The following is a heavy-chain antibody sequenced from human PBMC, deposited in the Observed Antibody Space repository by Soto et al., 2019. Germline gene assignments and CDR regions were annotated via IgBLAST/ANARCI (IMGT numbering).Heavy chain of an antibody. D-gene: IGHD3-9*01. Sequence: SETLFLTCAVYGGSFSGYYWSWIRQPPGKGLEWIGEINHSGSTNYNPSLKSRVTISVDTSKNQFSLKLSSVTAADTAVYYCARGPRTMYYDILTGYYRVWFDPWGQGTLVTVSS. CDR2: INHSGST. CDR3: ARGPRTMYYDILTGYYRVWFDP. V-gene: IGHV4-34*01. CDR1: GGSFSGYY. J-gene: IGHJ5*02.